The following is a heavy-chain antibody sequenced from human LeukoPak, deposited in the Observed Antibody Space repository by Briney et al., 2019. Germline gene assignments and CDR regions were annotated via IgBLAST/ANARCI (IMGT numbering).Heavy chain of an antibody. CDR3: AKVGGGGYAFDI. D-gene: IGHD3-16*01. Sequence: GGSLRLSRAASGFTFSSYSMNWVRQAPGKGLEWVSAISGSGGSTYYADSVKGRFTISRDNSKNTLYLQMNSLRAEDTAVYYLAKVGGGGYAFDIWGQGTMVTVSS. J-gene: IGHJ3*02. CDR1: GFTFSSYS. V-gene: IGHV3-23*01. CDR2: ISGSGGST.